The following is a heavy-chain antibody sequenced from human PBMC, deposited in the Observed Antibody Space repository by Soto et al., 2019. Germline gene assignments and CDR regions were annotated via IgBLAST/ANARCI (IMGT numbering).Heavy chain of an antibody. CDR2: IDWDDDK. D-gene: IGHD6-13*01. J-gene: IGHJ6*02. V-gene: IGHV2-70*01. CDR3: ARIHRITHSSSGGMDV. CDR1: GFSLSTSGMC. Sequence: SGPTVVNPTQTLTLTCTFSGFSLSTSGMCVSWIRQPPGKALEWLALIDWDDDKYYSTSLKTRLTTSKDTSKNQVVLTMTNMDPVATATYYCARIHRITHSSSGGMDVWGQGTTVTDSS.